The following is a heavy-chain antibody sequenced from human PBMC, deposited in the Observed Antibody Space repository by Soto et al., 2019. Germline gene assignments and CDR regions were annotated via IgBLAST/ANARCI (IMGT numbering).Heavy chain of an antibody. J-gene: IGHJ3*02. Sequence: SETLSLTSTVSGGSISRYYWSWIRQPPGKGLEWIGYIYYSGSTNYNPSLKSRVTISVDTSKNQFSLKLSSVTAADTAVYYCARVYCSGGSCYSVHFDIWGQGTMVIV. CDR3: ARVYCSGGSCYSVHFDI. CDR1: GGSISRYY. V-gene: IGHV4-59*01. CDR2: IYYSGST. D-gene: IGHD2-15*01.